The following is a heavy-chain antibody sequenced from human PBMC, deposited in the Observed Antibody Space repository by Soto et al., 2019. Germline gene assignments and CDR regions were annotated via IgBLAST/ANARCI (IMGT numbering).Heavy chain of an antibody. CDR3: AKNYGNAFDI. J-gene: IGHJ3*02. CDR1: GGSISSYY. CDR2: IDYSGST. Sequence: QVQLQESGPGLVKPSETLSLTCTVSGGSISSYYWSWIRQPPGKGLEWIGYIDYSGSTNYNPSLKRRVAISVDTTTNQSSLKLSSVTAADTAVYYRAKNYGNAFDIWGQGTMVTVSS. V-gene: IGHV4-59*01. D-gene: IGHD3-10*01.